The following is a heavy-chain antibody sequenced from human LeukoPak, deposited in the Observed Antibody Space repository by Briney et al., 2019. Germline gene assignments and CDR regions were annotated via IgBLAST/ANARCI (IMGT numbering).Heavy chain of an antibody. D-gene: IGHD2-21*01. V-gene: IGHV3-30-3*01. J-gene: IGHJ3*02. CDR3: ARERQDTILHSGAFDI. CDR2: IASDGSHT. CDR1: GFTFSTYF. Sequence: GRSLRLSCAASGFTFSTYFMHWVRQAPGKGLEWVADIASDGSHTFYVESVKGRFTISRDNSKNTLYLQMNSLRAEDTAAYFCARERQDTILHSGAFDIWGQGTVVTVSS.